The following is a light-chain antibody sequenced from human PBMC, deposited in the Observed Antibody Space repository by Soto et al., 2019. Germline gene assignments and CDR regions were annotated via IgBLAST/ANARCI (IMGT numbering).Light chain of an antibody. CDR2: DDS. CDR3: QVWDSSGDQPGV. V-gene: IGLV3-21*02. J-gene: IGLJ3*02. CDR1: NIGTTR. Sequence: SYELTQPPSVSVAPGQTARITCGGNNIGTTRVHWYQQKPGQAPVLVVYDDSDRPSGIPERFSGSNSADTATLTVSRVEAADEADYFCQVWDSSGDQPGVFGGGTKVTVL.